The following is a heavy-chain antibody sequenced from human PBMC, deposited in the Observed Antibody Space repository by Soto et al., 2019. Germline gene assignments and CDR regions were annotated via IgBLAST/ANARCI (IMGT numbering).Heavy chain of an antibody. CDR3: ARVRIAARRIDY. D-gene: IGHD6-6*01. Sequence: PGGSLRLSCAASGFTFSSYWMHWVRQAPGKGLVWVSRINSDGSSTSYADSVKGRFTISRDNAKNTLYLQMNSLRAEDTAVYYCARVRIAARRIDYWGQGTLVTVSS. CDR1: GFTFSSYW. V-gene: IGHV3-74*01. J-gene: IGHJ4*02. CDR2: INSDGSST.